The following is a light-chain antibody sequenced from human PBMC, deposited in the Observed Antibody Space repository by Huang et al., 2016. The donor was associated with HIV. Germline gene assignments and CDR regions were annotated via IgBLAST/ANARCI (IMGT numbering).Light chain of an antibody. J-gene: IGKJ3*01. CDR2: SAS. Sequence: EIVLTQSPGTLSLSPGERATLSSRASQSVSSYLAWYQQKPGQAPRLLVYSASNRATDIPDRFSGSGSGTDFSLTISRLEPEDFAVYYCQQYGSSIFTFGPGTKVDV. V-gene: IGKV3-20*01. CDR1: QSVSSY. CDR3: QQYGSSIFT.